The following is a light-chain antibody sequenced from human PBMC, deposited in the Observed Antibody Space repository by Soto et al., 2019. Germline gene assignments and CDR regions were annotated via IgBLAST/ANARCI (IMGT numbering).Light chain of an antibody. CDR2: GAS. V-gene: IGKV3-20*01. J-gene: IGKJ2*02. Sequence: EIVLTQSPGTLSLSPGERATLSCRASQSVSSSYLAWYQQTPGQAPRLLIYGASSRATGIPDRFSGSGSGTAFTLTISRLEPEDFAVYYCQQRGTFGQGTKLEIK. CDR1: QSVSSSY. CDR3: QQRGT.